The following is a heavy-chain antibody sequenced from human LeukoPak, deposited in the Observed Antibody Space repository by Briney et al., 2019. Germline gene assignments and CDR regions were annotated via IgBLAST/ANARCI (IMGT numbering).Heavy chain of an antibody. D-gene: IGHD3-16*01. J-gene: IGHJ4*02. CDR3: ATWVSLDY. CDR2: ISYDGSNK. Sequence: PGRSLRLSCAASGFTFSSYGMHWVRKAPGKGLEWVAVISYDGSNKYYADSVKGRFTISRDNSKNTLYLQMNSLRAEDTAVYYCATWVSLDYWGQGTLVTVSS. CDR1: GFTFSSYG. V-gene: IGHV3-30*03.